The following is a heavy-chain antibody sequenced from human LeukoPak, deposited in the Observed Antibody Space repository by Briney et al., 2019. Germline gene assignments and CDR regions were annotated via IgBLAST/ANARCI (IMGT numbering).Heavy chain of an antibody. CDR3: ALLRFFDWSLDY. Sequence: SGPALVKPTQTLTLTCTFSGFSFSTGEMCVSWIRQPPGKALEWLARIDWDEDKYYSTSLKTRLTISKGTSKDQVVLTMTNMDPVDTATYYCALLRFFDWSLDYWGQGTLVTVSS. J-gene: IGHJ4*02. CDR2: IDWDEDK. D-gene: IGHD3-9*01. V-gene: IGHV2-70*11. CDR1: GFSFSTGEMC.